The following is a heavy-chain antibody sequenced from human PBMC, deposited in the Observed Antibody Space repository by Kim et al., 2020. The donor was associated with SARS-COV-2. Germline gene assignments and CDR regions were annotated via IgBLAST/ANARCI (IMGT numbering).Heavy chain of an antibody. V-gene: IGHV3-21*01. CDR1: GFSFSSYN. CDR2: ISSSSSYV. CDR3: ARRIGAAAATVGYFDL. Sequence: GGSLRLSCAASGFSFSSYNMNWFRQAPGKGLEWVSSISSSSSYVYYADSLKGRFTISRDNAQHALYLQMDSLRAEDTAVYYCARRIGAAAATVGYFDLWGRGSRVTVSS. D-gene: IGHD6-25*01. J-gene: IGHJ2*01.